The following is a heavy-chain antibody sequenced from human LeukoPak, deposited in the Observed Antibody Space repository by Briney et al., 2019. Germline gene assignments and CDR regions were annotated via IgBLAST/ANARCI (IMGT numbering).Heavy chain of an antibody. Sequence: SGGSLRLSCAASGFTFDDYAMHWARQAPGKGLEWVSGISWNSGSIGYADSVKGRFTISRDNAKNSLYLQMNSLRAEDTALYYCAKAPAAAGNDYFDYWGQGTLVTVSS. D-gene: IGHD6-13*01. CDR3: AKAPAAAGNDYFDY. CDR1: GFTFDDYA. V-gene: IGHV3-9*01. J-gene: IGHJ4*02. CDR2: ISWNSGSI.